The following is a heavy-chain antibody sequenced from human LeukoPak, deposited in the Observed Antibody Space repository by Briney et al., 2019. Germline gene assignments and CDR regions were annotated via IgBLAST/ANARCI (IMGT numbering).Heavy chain of an antibody. J-gene: IGHJ4*02. Sequence: SETLSLTCTVSGGSISSSNYYWGWIRQPPGKGLEWIGRIYYSGITYYNPSLKSRVTISVDTSNNQFSLKLSSVTAADTAMYYCARLLIYCSSTKCHFDYWGQGTLVTVFS. CDR2: IYYSGIT. CDR1: GGSISSSNYY. CDR3: ARLLIYCSSTKCHFDY. V-gene: IGHV4-39*01. D-gene: IGHD2-2*01.